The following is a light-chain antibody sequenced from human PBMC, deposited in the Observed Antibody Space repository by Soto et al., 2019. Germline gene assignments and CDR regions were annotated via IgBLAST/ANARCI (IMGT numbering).Light chain of an antibody. CDR1: QSISTW. Sequence: EIQMTQSPSSLSASVGDRVTITCRASQSISTWLGWYQQKPGKAPKLLIYKASTLKSGVPSRFSGSGSGTEFTLTISSLQPDDFATYYCQHYNSYSEAFGQGTKVDIK. V-gene: IGKV1-5*03. CDR2: KAS. CDR3: QHYNSYSEA. J-gene: IGKJ1*01.